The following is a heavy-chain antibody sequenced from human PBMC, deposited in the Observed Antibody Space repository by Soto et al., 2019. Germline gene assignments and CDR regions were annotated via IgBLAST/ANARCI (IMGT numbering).Heavy chain of an antibody. J-gene: IGHJ5*02. CDR2: ISYDGSNN. CDR1: GFTFGRYA. D-gene: IGHD3-16*02. Sequence: QVQLVESGGGVVQPGRSLGLSCAASGFTFGRYAMHWVRQAPGKGLEWLSVISYDGSNNYYADSVKGRFTISRDNSKSTLYLQMNSLRVEDTAVYYCVRDLYYDYVWGSYRWFDPWGQGTLVTVSS. V-gene: IGHV3-30-3*01. CDR3: VRDLYYDYVWGSYRWFDP.